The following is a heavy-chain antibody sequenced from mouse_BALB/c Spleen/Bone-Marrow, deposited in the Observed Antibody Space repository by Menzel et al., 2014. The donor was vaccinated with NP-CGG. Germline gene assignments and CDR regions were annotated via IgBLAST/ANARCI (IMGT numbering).Heavy chain of an antibody. V-gene: IGHV7-3*02. J-gene: IGHJ2*01. Sequence: EVRLMESGGGLVQPGGSLRLSCATSGFTFTDYYMNWVRQPPGKALEWLGFIRNKANGYTTEYSASVKSRFTISRDNSQNILYLQMNTLRVDDRATYYCARDKGRVFFDYWGQGTTLTVSS. CDR3: ARDKGRVFFDY. CDR2: IRNKANGYTT. CDR1: GFTFTDYY.